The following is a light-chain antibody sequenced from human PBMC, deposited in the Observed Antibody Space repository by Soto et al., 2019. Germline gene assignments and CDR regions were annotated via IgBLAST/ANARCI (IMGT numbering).Light chain of an antibody. Sequence: DIRMTQSPSSLSASVGDRVTITCRASQSISSYLNWYQQKPGKAPKLLIYAASSLQSGVPSRFSGSGSGTDFTLTISSLQPEDFAPYYCQQSYSTPQYTFGQGTKLEIK. CDR2: AAS. V-gene: IGKV1-39*01. CDR3: QQSYSTPQYT. J-gene: IGKJ2*01. CDR1: QSISSY.